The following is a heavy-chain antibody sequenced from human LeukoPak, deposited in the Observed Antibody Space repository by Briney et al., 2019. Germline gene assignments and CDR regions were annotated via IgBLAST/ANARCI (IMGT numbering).Heavy chain of an antibody. V-gene: IGHV1-69*04. CDR1: GGTFSSYA. CDR2: IVPILGIA. CDR3: AREWDYYDSSGYYQDAFDI. J-gene: IGHJ3*02. Sequence: SVKVSCKASGGTFSSYAISWLRQAPGQGLEWMGSIVPILGIANYAQKFQGRVTITADKSTSTAYMELSSLRSEDTAVCYCAREWDYYDSSGYYQDAFDIWGQGTMVTVSS. D-gene: IGHD3-22*01.